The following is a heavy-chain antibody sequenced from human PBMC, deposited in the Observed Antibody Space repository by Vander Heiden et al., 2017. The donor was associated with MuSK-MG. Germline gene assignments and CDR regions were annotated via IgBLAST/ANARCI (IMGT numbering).Heavy chain of an antibody. CDR2: ISGSSGST. D-gene: IGHD3-10*01. Sequence: EVQLLESGGGLVQPGGSLRLSCAASGFTFSSYVMSWVRQAPGKGLEWVSTISGSSGSTYYAEAGKGRFTISRDNSKNTLYLQMKRMRAEETAVYYCAKGDYYGSGSYYSYWGQGTMVTVYS. V-gene: IGHV3-23*01. CDR1: GFTFSSYV. CDR3: AKGDYYGSGSYYSY. J-gene: IGHJ4*02.